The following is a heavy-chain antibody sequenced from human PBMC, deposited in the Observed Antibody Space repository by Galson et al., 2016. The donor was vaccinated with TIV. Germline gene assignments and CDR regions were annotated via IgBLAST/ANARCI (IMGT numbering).Heavy chain of an antibody. CDR2: ILPIFGAA. D-gene: IGHD6-19*01. J-gene: IGHJ6*03. CDR1: GGILRSYA. CDR3: ARPSSSCRGCSYYYYMDV. V-gene: IGHV1-69*13. Sequence: SVKVSCKASGGILRSYAISWVRQAPGQGLEWMGGILPIFGAATYAQKFQGRVTITADESTNTAYMELSSLKSDDTAMYYCARPSSSCRGCSYYYYMDVWGKGTTVTVSS.